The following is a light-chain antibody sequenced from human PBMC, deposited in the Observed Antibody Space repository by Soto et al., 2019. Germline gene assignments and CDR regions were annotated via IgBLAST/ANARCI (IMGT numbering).Light chain of an antibody. CDR1: QSVSND. CDR2: DTF. J-gene: IGKJ1*01. V-gene: IGKV3-11*01. Sequence: IVLTQSPATLSLSPGARATRSCRAGQSVSNDLAWYQQKPGQAPRLLIYDTFNRATGIPARFSGSGSGTDFTLTISSLEPEDLAVYFCVQRSTWPWTSGQGTKVEIK. CDR3: VQRSTWPWT.